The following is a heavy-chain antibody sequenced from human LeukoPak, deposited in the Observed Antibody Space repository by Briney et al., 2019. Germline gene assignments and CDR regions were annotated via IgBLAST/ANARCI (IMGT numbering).Heavy chain of an antibody. Sequence: SETLSLTCAVYGGSFSGYYWSWIRQPPGKGLEWIGEINHSGSTNYNPSLKSRVTISVDTSKNRFSLKLSSVTAADTAVYYCARVRTPYGYYGMDVWGQGTTVTVSS. D-gene: IGHD3-10*01. CDR2: INHSGST. CDR3: ARVRTPYGYYGMDV. CDR1: GGSFSGYY. V-gene: IGHV4-34*01. J-gene: IGHJ6*02.